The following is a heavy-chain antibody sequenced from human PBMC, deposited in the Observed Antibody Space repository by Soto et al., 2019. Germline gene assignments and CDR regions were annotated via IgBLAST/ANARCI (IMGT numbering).Heavy chain of an antibody. V-gene: IGHV3-23*01. CDR3: AKVMEYYDSSGHMDV. Sequence: GGSLRLSCAASGFTFSSYAMSWVRQAPGKGLEWVSAISGSGGSTYYADSVKGRFTISRDNSKNTLYLQMNSLRAEDTAVYYCAKVMEYYDSSGHMDVWGQGTTVTVSS. D-gene: IGHD3-22*01. J-gene: IGHJ6*02. CDR1: GFTFSSYA. CDR2: ISGSGGST.